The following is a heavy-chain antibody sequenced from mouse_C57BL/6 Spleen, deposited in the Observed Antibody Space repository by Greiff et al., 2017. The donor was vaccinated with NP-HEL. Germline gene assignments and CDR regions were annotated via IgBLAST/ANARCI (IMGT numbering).Heavy chain of an antibody. CDR2: IRNKANGYTT. V-gene: IGHV7-3*01. CDR3: ARYPRPYFDY. Sequence: EVQLVESGGGLVQPGGSLSLSCAASGFTFTDYYMSWVRQPPGKALEWLGFIRNKANGYTTEYSASVKGRFTISRDNSQSILYLQMNALRAEDSATYYCARYPRPYFDYWGQGTTLTVSS. J-gene: IGHJ2*01. CDR1: GFTFTDYY.